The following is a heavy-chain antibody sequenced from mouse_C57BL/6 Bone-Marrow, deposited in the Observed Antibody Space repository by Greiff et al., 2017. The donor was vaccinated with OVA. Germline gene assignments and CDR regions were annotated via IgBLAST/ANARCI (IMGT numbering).Heavy chain of an antibody. J-gene: IGHJ1*03. Sequence: DVQLVESGGGLVQPGGSLKLSCAASGFTFSDYGMAWVRQAPRKGPEWVAFISNLAYSIYYADTVTGRFTISRENAKNTLYLEMSRLRSEDTAMYYCARRGDYSYWYFDVWGTGTTVTVSS. V-gene: IGHV5-15*04. CDR2: ISNLAYSI. D-gene: IGHD2-12*01. CDR3: ARRGDYSYWYFDV. CDR1: GFTFSDYG.